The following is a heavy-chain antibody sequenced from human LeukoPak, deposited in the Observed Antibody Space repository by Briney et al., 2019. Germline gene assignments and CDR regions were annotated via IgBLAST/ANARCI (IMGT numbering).Heavy chain of an antibody. CDR3: AKGARGDTVTSIVGLNWFDP. Sequence: GGSLRLSCAASGITFRSFGMHWVRQAPGKGLEWVAVISYDGSHKYYADSVKGRFSISRDNSKNTLYLQMNSLRADDTAVYYCAKGARGDTVTSIVGLNWFDPWGQGTLVTVSS. D-gene: IGHD4-17*01. CDR1: GITFRSFG. V-gene: IGHV3-30*18. CDR2: ISYDGSHK. J-gene: IGHJ5*02.